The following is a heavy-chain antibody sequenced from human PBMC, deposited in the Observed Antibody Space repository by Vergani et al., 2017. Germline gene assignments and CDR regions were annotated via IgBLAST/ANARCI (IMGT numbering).Heavy chain of an antibody. V-gene: IGHV1-2*02. J-gene: IGHJ4*02. CDR3: ASLSASSSSYVGH. Sequence: QVQLVQSGAEVKKPGASVKVSCKASGYTFTGYFMHWVRQAPGQGLEWMGWINPNRGGTNYAQKFQGRVTMTRDTSISTAYMELSRLRSDDTAVYYCASLSASSSSYVGHWGQGTLVTVSS. CDR2: INPNRGGT. CDR1: GYTFTGYF. D-gene: IGHD6-13*01.